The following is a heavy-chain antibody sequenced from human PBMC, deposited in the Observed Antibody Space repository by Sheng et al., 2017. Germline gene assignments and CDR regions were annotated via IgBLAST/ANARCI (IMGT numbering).Heavy chain of an antibody. V-gene: IGHV1-69*01. J-gene: IGHJ4*02. CDR2: IIPIVGTA. D-gene: IGHD3-3*01. Sequence: QVQLVQSGAEVKKPGSSVKVSCKTSGGTFNNNVISWVRQGPGQGLEWMGGIIPIVGTANYAPDFQGRVTITADESTSTTYMELSSLRSEDTAVYYCARFRIRSSWSYFDSWGQGNPGHRLL. CDR1: GGTFNNNV. CDR3: ARFRIRSSWSYFDS.